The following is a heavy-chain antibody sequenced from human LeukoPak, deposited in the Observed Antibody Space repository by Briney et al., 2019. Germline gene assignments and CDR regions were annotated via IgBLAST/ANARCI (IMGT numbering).Heavy chain of an antibody. V-gene: IGHV3-23*01. CDR1: GFTFSSYA. CDR3: ARDFWDDFEYFDL. J-gene: IGHJ2*01. CDR2: ISGSGGST. Sequence: GGPLRLSCAASGFTFSSYAMSWVRQAPGKGLEWVSAISGSGGSTYYADSVKGRVSISRDNSKNTLYLQMNSLRVEDTALYYCARDFWDDFEYFDLWGRGTLVTVSS. D-gene: IGHD3-3*01.